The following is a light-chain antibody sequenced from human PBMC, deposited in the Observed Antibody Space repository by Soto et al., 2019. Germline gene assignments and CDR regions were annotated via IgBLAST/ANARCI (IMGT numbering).Light chain of an antibody. V-gene: IGLV2-8*01. Sequence: QSVLTQPPSASGSPGQSVTISCTGTSSDIRGYNYVSCYQQHPGKVRKLLIYEVTQRPSGVPDRFSASKSGNTASLTVSGRRAEDEADYYCSSHAGTDIPDGFGTGTKLTVL. CDR2: EVT. CDR1: SSDIRGYNY. J-gene: IGLJ1*01. CDR3: SSHAGTDIPDG.